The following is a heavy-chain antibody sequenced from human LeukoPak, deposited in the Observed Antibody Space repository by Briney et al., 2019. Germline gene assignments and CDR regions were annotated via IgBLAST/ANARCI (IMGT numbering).Heavy chain of an antibody. D-gene: IGHD4-17*01. CDR2: IYSSDSDT. CDR3: ARRITVTTGDYRFDT. Sequence: GESLKISCKGSGYRFTTYWIGWVRQMPGKGLEWIGIIYSSDSDTTYSPPFQGQVTISADKSTNTAYGQWSSLEASDTAMYYCARRITVTTGDYRFDTWGQGTLVTVSS. J-gene: IGHJ5*02. V-gene: IGHV5-51*01. CDR1: GYRFTTYW.